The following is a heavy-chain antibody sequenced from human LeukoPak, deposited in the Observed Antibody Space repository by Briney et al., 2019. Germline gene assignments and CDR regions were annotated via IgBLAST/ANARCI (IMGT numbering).Heavy chain of an antibody. V-gene: IGHV4-59*01. CDR1: GGSISSYY. CDR3: ASIYGDYFDY. J-gene: IGHJ4*02. D-gene: IGHD4-17*01. Sequence: PSETLSLTCTVSGGSISSYYWSWIRQPPGKGLEWIGYIYYSGSTNYNPSLKSRVTISVDTSKNQFSLKLSSVTAADTAVYYCASIYGDYFDYWGQGTLVTVSS. CDR2: IYYSGST.